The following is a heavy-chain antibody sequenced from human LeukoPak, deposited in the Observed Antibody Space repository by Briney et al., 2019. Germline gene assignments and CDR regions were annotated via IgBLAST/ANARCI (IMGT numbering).Heavy chain of an antibody. D-gene: IGHD6-6*01. Sequence: SETLSLTCAVPGGSISSSNWWSWVRQPPGKGLEWIGEIYHSGSTNYNPSLKSRVTISVDKSKNQFSLKLSSVTAADTAVYYCARVGYSSSFNLWVWGQGTLVTVSS. CDR3: ARVGYSSSFNLWV. V-gene: IGHV4-4*02. J-gene: IGHJ4*02. CDR1: GGSISSSNW. CDR2: IYHSGST.